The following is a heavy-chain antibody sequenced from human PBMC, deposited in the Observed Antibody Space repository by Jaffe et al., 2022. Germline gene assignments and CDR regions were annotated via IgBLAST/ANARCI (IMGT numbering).Heavy chain of an antibody. CDR3: ARSRLGDYVEYYNWFDP. V-gene: IGHV4-39*01. CDR2: IYYSGST. Sequence: QLQLQESGPGLVKPSETLSLTCTVSGGSISSSSYYWGWIRQPPGKGLEWIGSIYYSGSTYYNPSLKSRVTISVDTSKNQFSLKLSSVTAADTAVYYCARSRLGDYVEYYNWFDPWGQGTLVTVSS. D-gene: IGHD4-17*01. J-gene: IGHJ5*02. CDR1: GGSISSSSYY.